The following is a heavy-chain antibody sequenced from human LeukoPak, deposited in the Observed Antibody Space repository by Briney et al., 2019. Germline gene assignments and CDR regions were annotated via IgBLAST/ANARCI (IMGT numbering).Heavy chain of an antibody. V-gene: IGHV3-23*01. J-gene: IGHJ4*02. CDR2: ISASGGHT. CDR1: GFTFSSCA. Sequence: PGGSLRLSCAASGFTFSSCAMSWVRQAPGKGLEWVSGISASGGHTFYADSVKGRFSISRDNSKNTLYLQMNSLRVEGTAIYYCAKYSGDYFGDYWGQGNLVTVSS. D-gene: IGHD3-3*01. CDR3: AKYSGDYFGDY.